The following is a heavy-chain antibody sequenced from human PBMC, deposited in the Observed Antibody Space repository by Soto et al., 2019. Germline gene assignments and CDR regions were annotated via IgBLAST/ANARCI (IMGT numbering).Heavy chain of an antibody. J-gene: IGHJ6*02. D-gene: IGHD1-26*01. Sequence: QVRLVQSGAEVKEPGSSVRVSCKASGGTFDNFIMNWVRQTPGQGLEWMGGIVPMLGTPTYAEKFKGRVTISATGATRPRYMEETSLRTEDTAIYYCAINGTYSSSLSQYSGMDVWGQGTTVTFSS. CDR3: AINGTYSSSLSQYSGMDV. V-gene: IGHV1-69*01. CDR1: GGTFDNFI. CDR2: IVPMLGTP.